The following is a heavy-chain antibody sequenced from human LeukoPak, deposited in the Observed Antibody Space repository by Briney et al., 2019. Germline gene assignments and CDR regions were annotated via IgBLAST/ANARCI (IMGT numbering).Heavy chain of an antibody. D-gene: IGHD5-18*01. J-gene: IGHJ4*02. CDR2: IYHSGST. CDR3: ARHVRYSYDY. V-gene: IGHV4-59*08. CDR1: GGSFSNYF. Sequence: SETLSLTCAVYGGSFSNYFWSWIRQPPGKGLEWIGYIYHSGSTNYNPSLKSRVTISVDTSKNQFSLKLSSVTAADTAVYYCARHVRYSYDYWGQGTLVTVSS.